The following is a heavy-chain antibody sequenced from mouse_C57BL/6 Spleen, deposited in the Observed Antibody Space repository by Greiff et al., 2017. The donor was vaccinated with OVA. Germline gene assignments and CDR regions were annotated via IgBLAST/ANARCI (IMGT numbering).Heavy chain of an antibody. Sequence: EVQLQQSGPELVKPGASVKMSCKASGYTFTDYNMHWVKQSHGKSLEWIGYINPNNGGTSYNQKFKGKATLTVNKSSSTAYMELRSLTSEDSAVYYCARVAGGSSPYYYAMDYWGQGTSVTVSS. J-gene: IGHJ4*01. CDR2: INPNNGGT. V-gene: IGHV1-22*01. D-gene: IGHD1-1*01. CDR3: ARVAGGSSPYYYAMDY. CDR1: GYTFTDYN.